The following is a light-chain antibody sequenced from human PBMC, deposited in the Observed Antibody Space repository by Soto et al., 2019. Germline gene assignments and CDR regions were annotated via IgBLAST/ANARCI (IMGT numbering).Light chain of an antibody. V-gene: IGKV1-5*03. CDR1: QSINTW. Sequence: DIQMTQSPSTLSASVGDRVTITCRASQSINTWLAWYQLKPGRAPKLLIYKASTLESGVSSMFSGSGSGTEFTLTISSLQPDDFATYYCQQYQTYSQFGQGTRVEIK. J-gene: IGKJ1*01. CDR3: QQYQTYSQ. CDR2: KAS.